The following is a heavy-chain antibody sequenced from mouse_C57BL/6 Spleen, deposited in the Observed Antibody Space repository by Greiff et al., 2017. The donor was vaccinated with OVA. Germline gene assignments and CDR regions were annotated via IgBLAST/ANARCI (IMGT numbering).Heavy chain of an antibody. J-gene: IGHJ2*01. D-gene: IGHD4-1*01. Sequence: QVQLQQPGAELVRPGSSVKLSCKASGYTFTSYWMHWVKQRPIQGLEWIGNIDPSDGDTNYNQKLKGKATLTVDKSSSTAYRQLSSLTSEDSAVYYCAIGLTGTDYWGQGTTLTVSS. V-gene: IGHV1-52*01. CDR3: AIGLTGTDY. CDR1: GYTFTSYW. CDR2: IDPSDGDT.